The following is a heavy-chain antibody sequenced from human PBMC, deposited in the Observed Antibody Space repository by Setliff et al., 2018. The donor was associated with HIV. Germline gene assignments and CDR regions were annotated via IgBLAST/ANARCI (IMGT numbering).Heavy chain of an antibody. CDR1: GYIFTNYY. V-gene: IGHV1-46*01. J-gene: IGHJ4*02. Sequence: ASVKVSCKASGYIFTNYYVHWVRQAPGQGLEWMGIINPGGGTTSYPRKFRDKVTLTRDTSTSTVYMELTYLTSEDTAVYYCARAPPYSAGWGLDYWGQGTLVTVSS. CDR3: ARAPPYSAGWGLDY. CDR2: INPGGGTT. D-gene: IGHD6-19*01.